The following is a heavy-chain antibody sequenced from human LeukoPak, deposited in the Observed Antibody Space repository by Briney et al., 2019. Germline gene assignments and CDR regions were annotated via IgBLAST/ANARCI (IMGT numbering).Heavy chain of an antibody. J-gene: IGHJ6*04. D-gene: IGHD3-10*01. CDR3: ARDGITIVRGVIIGDV. CDR1: GYIFTDYY. Sequence: ASVKVSCRASGYIFTDYYVHWVRQAPGQGLEWMGWINPNSGDTYYAEKFEGRVTMTRDTSITTAYMELSRPTSDDTAMYYCARDGITIVRGVIIGDVWGEGTTVTISS. CDR2: INPNSGDT. V-gene: IGHV1-2*02.